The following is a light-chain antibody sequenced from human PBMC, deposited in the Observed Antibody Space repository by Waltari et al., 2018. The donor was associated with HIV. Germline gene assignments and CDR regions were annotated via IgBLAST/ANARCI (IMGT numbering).Light chain of an antibody. J-gene: IGKJ2*01. Sequence: EIVLTQSPDTLSLFPGESATLSCRASQTLSSNNLAWYQQKPGQPPRLLMYGASSRAPGIPGRFSGGGSGTDFPLTISRLEAEDSAIYYCQQYGSSPYAFGQGTKLGI. V-gene: IGKV3-20*01. CDR1: QTLSSNN. CDR3: QQYGSSPYA. CDR2: GAS.